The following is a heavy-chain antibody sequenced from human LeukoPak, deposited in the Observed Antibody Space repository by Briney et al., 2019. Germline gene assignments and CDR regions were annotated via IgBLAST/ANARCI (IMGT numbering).Heavy chain of an antibody. CDR2: ITLSSSTI. Sequence: GGSLRLSCTASGFTFSNYNMNWVRQAPGKGLEWVSYITLSSSTIYYSDSVKGRFTISRDNAKNSLYLHMNSPRAEDTAVYYCAREPAYTSSWYTSCDYWGQGTLVTVSS. V-gene: IGHV3-48*01. D-gene: IGHD6-13*01. CDR3: AREPAYTSSWYTSCDY. CDR1: GFTFSNYN. J-gene: IGHJ4*02.